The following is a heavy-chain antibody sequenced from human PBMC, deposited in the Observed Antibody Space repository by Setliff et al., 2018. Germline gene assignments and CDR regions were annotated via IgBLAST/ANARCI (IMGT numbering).Heavy chain of an antibody. CDR3: ARNDYGDYGLYT. Sequence: SETLSLTCTVSGGSISSGGYYWSWIRQHPGKGLEWIGYISYSGNTYYNPSLESRVTISEDTSKKRFSLKLSSVTAADTAVYYCARNDYGDYGLYTWGQGTQVTSPQ. J-gene: IGHJ4*02. CDR1: GGSISSGGYY. V-gene: IGHV4-31*03. D-gene: IGHD4-17*01. CDR2: ISYSGNT.